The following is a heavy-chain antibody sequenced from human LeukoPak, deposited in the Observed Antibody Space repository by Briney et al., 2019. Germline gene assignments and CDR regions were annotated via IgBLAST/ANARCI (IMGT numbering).Heavy chain of an antibody. V-gene: IGHV3-48*01. Sequence: GGSLRLSCAASGFTFSSHSMSWVRQAPGRGLEWVSFISDDTYNIYYADSVRGRFTVSRGNARDSLYLQLNSLRAEDTAVYYCTRHQRASQYYFDYWGQGTLVTASS. J-gene: IGHJ4*02. CDR1: GFTFSSHS. CDR3: TRHQRASQYYFDY. CDR2: ISDDTYNI.